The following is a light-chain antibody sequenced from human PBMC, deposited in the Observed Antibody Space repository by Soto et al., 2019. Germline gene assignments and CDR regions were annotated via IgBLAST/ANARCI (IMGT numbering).Light chain of an antibody. V-gene: IGLV2-8*01. CDR3: SSYAGSNLYV. Sequence: QSALTQPPSASGSPGQSVTISCTGTSSDVGGYNYVSWYQQHPGKAPKIMIYEVSKRPSGVSDRFSGSKSGNTASLIVSGLQAEDEADYYCSSYAGSNLYVFGTGTKLTVL. CDR2: EVS. CDR1: SSDVGGYNY. J-gene: IGLJ1*01.